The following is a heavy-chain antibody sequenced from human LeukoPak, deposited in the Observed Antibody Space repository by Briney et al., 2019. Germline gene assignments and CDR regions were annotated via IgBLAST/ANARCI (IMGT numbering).Heavy chain of an antibody. J-gene: IGHJ3*02. CDR1: GFTFSSYG. Sequence: GGSLRLSCAASGFTFSSYGMHWVRQAPGKGLEWVAVIWYDGSNKYYADSVKGRFTISRDNSKNTLYPQMNSLRAEDTAVYYCAKEGSSDAFDIWGQGTMVTVSS. V-gene: IGHV3-33*06. CDR2: IWYDGSNK. CDR3: AKEGSSDAFDI. D-gene: IGHD6-6*01.